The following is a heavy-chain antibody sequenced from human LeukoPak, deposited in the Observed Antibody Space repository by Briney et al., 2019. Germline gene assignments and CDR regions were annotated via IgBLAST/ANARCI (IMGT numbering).Heavy chain of an antibody. J-gene: IGHJ4*02. CDR1: GGSFSSYY. V-gene: IGHV4-59*01. CDR2: IYYSGNT. Sequence: SETLSLTCAVYGGSFSSYYWSWIRQPPGKGLEWIGYIYYSGNTNYNPSLKSRVTISVDTSKNQFSLKLSSVTAADTAVYYCAIDTSGYYPMFDYWGQGTLVTVSS. CDR3: AIDTSGYYPMFDY. D-gene: IGHD3-22*01.